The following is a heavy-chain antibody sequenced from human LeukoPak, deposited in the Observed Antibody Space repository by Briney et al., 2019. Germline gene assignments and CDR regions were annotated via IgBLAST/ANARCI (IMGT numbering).Heavy chain of an antibody. Sequence: PSETLSLTCYVSGGSISTYSWSWIRQPPRKGLEWIGYIYYTGSTNYHPSLKSRVTISLDTSKNQFSLRLSSVTAADTAVYFCARNKGETGYYDYDYWGQGTLVTVSS. V-gene: IGHV4-59*01. CDR1: GGSISTYS. D-gene: IGHD3-9*01. CDR2: IYYTGST. J-gene: IGHJ4*02. CDR3: ARNKGETGYYDYDY.